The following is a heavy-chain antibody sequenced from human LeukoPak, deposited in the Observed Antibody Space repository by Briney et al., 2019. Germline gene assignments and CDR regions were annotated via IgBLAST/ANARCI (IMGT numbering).Heavy chain of an antibody. Sequence: SETLSLTCAVYGGSVSGYYWSWIRQPPGKGLEWIGEINHSGSISYNPSLKSRVTISVDTSKNQFSLKLSSVTAADTAVYYCARRKSDRSSWFPGISNYFDYWGQGALVTVSS. CDR2: INHSGSI. CDR1: GGSVSGYY. D-gene: IGHD6-13*01. CDR3: ARRKSDRSSWFPGISNYFDY. J-gene: IGHJ4*02. V-gene: IGHV4-34*01.